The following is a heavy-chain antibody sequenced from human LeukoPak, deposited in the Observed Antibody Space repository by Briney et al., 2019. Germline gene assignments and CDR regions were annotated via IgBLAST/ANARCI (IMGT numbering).Heavy chain of an antibody. CDR2: ISWNSGSI. V-gene: IGHV3-9*01. D-gene: IGHD3-22*01. J-gene: IGHJ4*02. CDR1: GFTFDDYA. CDR3: ARDLYRIVVVPHYFDY. Sequence: GGSLRLSCAASGFTFDDYAMHWVRQAPGKGLEWVSGISWNSGSIGYADSVKGRFTISRDNAKNSLYLQMNSLRAEDTAVYYCARDLYRIVVVPHYFDYWGQGTLVTVSS.